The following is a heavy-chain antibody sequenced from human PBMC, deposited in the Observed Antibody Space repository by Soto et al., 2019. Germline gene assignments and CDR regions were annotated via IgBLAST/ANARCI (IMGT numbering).Heavy chain of an antibody. CDR1: GGSISSYY. V-gene: IGHV4-59*01. D-gene: IGHD5-18*01. CDR2: IYYSGST. Sequence: QVQLQESGPGLVKPSETLSLTCTVSGGSISSYYWSWIRQPPGKGLEWIGYIYYSGSTNYNPSLKSRVTISVDTSKNQFSLKLSSVTAADTAVYYCARGPQIQLWRRPPPTYYFDYWGQGTLVTVSS. CDR3: ARGPQIQLWRRPPPTYYFDY. J-gene: IGHJ4*02.